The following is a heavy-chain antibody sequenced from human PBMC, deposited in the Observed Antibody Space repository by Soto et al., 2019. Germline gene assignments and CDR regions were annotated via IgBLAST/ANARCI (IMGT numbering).Heavy chain of an antibody. CDR3: ARVPWYYMAV. Sequence: QAQLEESGGGLVKPGGSLRLSCAASGFSFSDYYMSWIRQAPGKGLEWISYISSSGDTEYYADSVKGRFTISRANSKNSLDLQINSLRADDTAVYYCARVPWYYMAVWGKGTTVTVS. V-gene: IGHV3-11*01. CDR1: GFSFSDYY. CDR2: ISSSGDTE. J-gene: IGHJ6*03.